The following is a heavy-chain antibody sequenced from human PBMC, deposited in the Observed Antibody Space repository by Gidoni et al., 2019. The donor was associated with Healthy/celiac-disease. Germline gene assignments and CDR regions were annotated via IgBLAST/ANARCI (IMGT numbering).Heavy chain of an antibody. CDR3: ARGIRKIFGVVTIYYGMDV. V-gene: IGHV4-34*01. J-gene: IGHJ6*02. Sequence: QVQLQQWGAGLLKPSETLALTCAVYGGSFRGYYWSWIRQPPGKGLGWIGEINHSGSTNYNPSLKSRVTISVDTSKNQFSLKLSAVTAADTAVYYCARGIRKIFGVVTIYYGMDVWGQGTTVTVSS. D-gene: IGHD3-3*01. CDR2: INHSGST. CDR1: GGSFRGYY.